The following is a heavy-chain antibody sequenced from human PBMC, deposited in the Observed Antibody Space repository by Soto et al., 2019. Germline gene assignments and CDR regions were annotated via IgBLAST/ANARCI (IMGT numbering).Heavy chain of an antibody. Sequence: PGGSLRLSCAASGFTFSSYGMHWVRQAPGKGLEWVAVISYDGSNKYYADSVKGRFTISRDNSKNTLYLQMNSLRAEDTAVYYCAKDGPYGDFDYWGQGTLVTVSS. CDR2: ISYDGSNK. J-gene: IGHJ4*02. CDR1: GFTFSSYG. D-gene: IGHD4-17*01. V-gene: IGHV3-30*18. CDR3: AKDGPYGDFDY.